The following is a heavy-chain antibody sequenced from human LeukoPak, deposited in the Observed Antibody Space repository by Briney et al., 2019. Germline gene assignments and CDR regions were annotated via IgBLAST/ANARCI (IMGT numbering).Heavy chain of an antibody. CDR3: ARVGYSSSCYPSRLYYGMDV. V-gene: IGHV1-18*01. CDR1: GCTFTSYG. D-gene: IGHD6-13*01. J-gene: IGHJ6*02. Sequence: ASVKASCKASGCTFTSYGISWMRLAPGQGLEWMGWISAYNGNTNYAQKLQGRVTMTTDTSTSTAYSELRSLRSDDTAVYYCARVGYSSSCYPSRLYYGMDVWGQGTTVTASS. CDR2: ISAYNGNT.